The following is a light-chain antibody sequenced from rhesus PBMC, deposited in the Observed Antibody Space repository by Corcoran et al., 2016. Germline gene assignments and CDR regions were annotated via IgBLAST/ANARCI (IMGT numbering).Light chain of an antibody. CDR2: GVS. CDR1: SSDVGPFNF. V-gene: IGLV2S7*01. CDR3: CSSTTSTTYI. Sequence: QAAPTQPPSVSGSPGQSVTISCTGTSSDVGPFNFVSWFQQHPGEVPKLIIYGVSDRPSGVSARFSGSKSGNTASLTISGLQAEDAADYYCCSSTTSTTYIFGSGTRLTVL. J-gene: IGLJ1*01.